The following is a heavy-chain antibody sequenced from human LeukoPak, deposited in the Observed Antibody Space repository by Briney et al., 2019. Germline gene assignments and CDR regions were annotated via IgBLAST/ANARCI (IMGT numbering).Heavy chain of an antibody. J-gene: IGHJ4*02. CDR3: AHRPPGKISGWDNCYFDT. D-gene: IGHD6-19*01. CDR1: GFSIATTGVG. CDR2: IYWDDDK. Sequence: SGPTLVQPTQTLTLTCTLSGFSIATTGVGVGWVRQSPGKALEWLAVIYWDDDKRYSPSLRNRVTIAKDSSNDRVILIMTNMDPMDTATYCCAHRPPGKISGWDNCYFDTWSPGTLVTVSS. V-gene: IGHV2-5*02.